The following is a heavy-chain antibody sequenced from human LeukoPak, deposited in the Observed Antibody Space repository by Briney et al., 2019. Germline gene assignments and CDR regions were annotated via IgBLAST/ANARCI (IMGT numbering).Heavy chain of an antibody. CDR1: GGSISSRSYY. Sequence: SETLSLTCTVSGGSISSRSYYWGWIRQPPGKGLEWIGSVYYSGSTYHNPSLKSRVTISVDTSKNQFSLKLSSVTAADTAVYYCARHHTDYYYGSGSYSAKSNNWFDPWGQGTLVTVSS. CDR2: VYYSGST. J-gene: IGHJ5*02. V-gene: IGHV4-39*01. CDR3: ARHHTDYYYGSGSYSAKSNNWFDP. D-gene: IGHD3-10*01.